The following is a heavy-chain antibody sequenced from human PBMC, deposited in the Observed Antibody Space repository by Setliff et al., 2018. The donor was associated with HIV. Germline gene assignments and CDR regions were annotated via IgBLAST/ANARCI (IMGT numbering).Heavy chain of an antibody. D-gene: IGHD4-17*01. V-gene: IGHV4-34*01. Sequence: SQTLYRTCAFYGASFTDYYWNWIRQPPGKGLEWIGEIHHTGHINYNPSFKSRVTMSLDMSTNQFSLKMASMTAADSAVYYCARFDVTPMTTRDYWGQGTQVTVSS. CDR3: ARFDVTPMTTRDY. CDR2: IHHTGHI. J-gene: IGHJ4*02. CDR1: GASFTDYY.